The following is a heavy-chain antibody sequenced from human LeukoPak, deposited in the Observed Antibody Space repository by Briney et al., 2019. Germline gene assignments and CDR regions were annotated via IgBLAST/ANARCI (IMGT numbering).Heavy chain of an antibody. CDR2: IYYSGST. V-gene: IGHV4-59*08. Sequence: SETLSLTCTVSGGFISTYFWSWIRQPPGKGLEWIGYIYYSGSTNYNPSLKSRVTISVDTSKNQFSLKLSSVTAADTAVYYCARHVTASPILTGYPNWFDPWGQGTLVTVSS. D-gene: IGHD3-9*01. CDR1: GGFISTYF. J-gene: IGHJ5*02. CDR3: ARHVTASPILTGYPNWFDP.